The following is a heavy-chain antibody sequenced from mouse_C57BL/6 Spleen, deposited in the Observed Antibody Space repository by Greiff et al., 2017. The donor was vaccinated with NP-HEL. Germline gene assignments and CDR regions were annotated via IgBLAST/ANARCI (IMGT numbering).Heavy chain of an antibody. CDR1: GYTFTSYW. CDR3: ARSNYYGSTQFAY. CDR2: IDPSDSYT. V-gene: IGHV1-69*01. D-gene: IGHD1-1*01. Sequence: QVQLQQSGAELVMPGASVKLSCKASGYTFTSYWMHWVKQRPGQGLEWIGEIDPSDSYTNYNQKFKGQSTLTVDKSSSTAYMQLSSLTSEDSAVYYCARSNYYGSTQFAYWGQGTLVTVSA. J-gene: IGHJ3*01.